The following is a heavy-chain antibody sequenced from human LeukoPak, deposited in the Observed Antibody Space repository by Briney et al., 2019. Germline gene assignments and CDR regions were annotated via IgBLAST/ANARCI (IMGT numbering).Heavy chain of an antibody. CDR3: VRGSSGWGAFDI. J-gene: IGHJ3*02. CDR1: GFTFSSYW. Sequence: GGSLRLSCAASGFTFSSYWMHWVRQAPGKGLVWVSRINGDGGSINYADSVKGRFTISRDNAKNTLYLQMNSLRAEDTAVYYCVRGSSGWGAFDIWGQGTMVTVSS. CDR2: INGDGGSI. V-gene: IGHV3-74*01. D-gene: IGHD6-19*01.